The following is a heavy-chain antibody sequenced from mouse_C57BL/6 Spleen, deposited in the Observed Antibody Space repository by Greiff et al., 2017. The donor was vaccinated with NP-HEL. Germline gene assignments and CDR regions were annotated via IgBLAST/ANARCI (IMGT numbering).Heavy chain of an antibody. V-gene: IGHV1-26*01. J-gene: IGHJ2*01. CDR3: ASRDGSSYFDY. CDR1: GYTFTDYY. D-gene: IGHD1-1*01. CDR2: INPNNGGT. Sequence: EVQLQQSGPELVKPGASVKISCKASGYTFTDYYMNWVKQSHGKGLEWIGDINPNNGGTSYNQKFKGKATLTVDKSSSTAYMKLRSLTSEDSAVYYCASRDGSSYFDYWGQGTTLTVSS.